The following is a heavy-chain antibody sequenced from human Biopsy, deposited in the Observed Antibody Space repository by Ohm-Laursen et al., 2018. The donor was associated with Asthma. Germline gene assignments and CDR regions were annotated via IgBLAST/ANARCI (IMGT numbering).Heavy chain of an antibody. Sequence: TLSLTCTVSGDSISIPAYYWRWVRQHPGKGLEWIGYISYSGTTFYHPSLMIRLIISLDTYKYQFSLKLRSLTAADTAVYYWARVRGDGSGGSIDNYCGMDVWGQGTTVTVSS. D-gene: IGHD3-10*01. V-gene: IGHV4-31*03. J-gene: IGHJ6*02. CDR1: GDSISIPAYY. CDR3: ARVRGDGSGGSIDNYCGMDV. CDR2: ISYSGTT.